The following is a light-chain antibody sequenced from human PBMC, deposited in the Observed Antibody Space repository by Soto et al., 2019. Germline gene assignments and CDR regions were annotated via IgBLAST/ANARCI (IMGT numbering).Light chain of an antibody. V-gene: IGKV1-5*01. CDR3: QQYSSYLS. Sequence: IEMTQYPSTVSASVGARVTITCRASQRVYNWLAWYQQKPGKAPKLLISTVSTLASGVTSRFSGSGSGTELPLGISSLQPEDLGTYYCQQYSSYLSFGPGTKVEI. J-gene: IGKJ3*01. CDR2: TVS. CDR1: QRVYNW.